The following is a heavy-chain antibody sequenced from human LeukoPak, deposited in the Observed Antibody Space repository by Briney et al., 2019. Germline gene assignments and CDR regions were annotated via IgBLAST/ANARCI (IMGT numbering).Heavy chain of an antibody. D-gene: IGHD6-6*01. CDR1: GFTFGDYA. V-gene: IGHV3-49*04. CDR2: IRSKAYGGTT. CDR3: TRVGSSSSFDY. Sequence: PGRSLRLSCTASGFTFGDYAMSWVRQATGKGLEWVGFIRSKAYGGTTEYAASVKGRFTISRDDSKSIAYLQMNSLKTEDTAVYYCTRVGSSSSFDYWGQGTLVTVSS. J-gene: IGHJ4*02.